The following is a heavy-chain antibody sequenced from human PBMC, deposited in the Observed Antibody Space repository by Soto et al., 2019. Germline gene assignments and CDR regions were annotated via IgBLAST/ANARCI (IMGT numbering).Heavy chain of an antibody. CDR3: ARDLALPYYYDSSGLYYYGMDV. CDR2: INPSGGST. Sequence: ASVKVSCKSSGYTFTSYYMHWVRQAPGQGLEWMGIINPSGGSTSYAQKFRGRVTMTRDTSTSTVYMELSSLRSEDTAVYYCARDLALPYYYDSSGLYYYGMDVWGQGTTVTVSS. J-gene: IGHJ6*02. D-gene: IGHD3-22*01. V-gene: IGHV1-46*01. CDR1: GYTFTSYY.